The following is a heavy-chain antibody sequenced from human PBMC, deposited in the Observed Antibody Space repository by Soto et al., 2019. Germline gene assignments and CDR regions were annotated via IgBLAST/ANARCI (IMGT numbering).Heavy chain of an antibody. V-gene: IGHV4-34*01. CDR2: INPSRST. CDR3: ARGTTAARLGF. J-gene: IGHJ4*02. CDR1: GGTFSGYY. Sequence: SETLSLTSAVYGGTFSGYYWSWIRQPPGKGLEWIGEINPSRSTYYNPSLKSRVTISVDTSKNQFSLTLSSVTAADTAVYYCARGTTAARLGFWGQGNHGHRLL. D-gene: IGHD6-6*01.